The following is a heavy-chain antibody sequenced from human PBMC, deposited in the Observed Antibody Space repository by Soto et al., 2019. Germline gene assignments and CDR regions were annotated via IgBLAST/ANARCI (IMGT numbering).Heavy chain of an antibody. CDR2: IYYSGTT. CDR3: ARSGGGQKQQPPKYYYGMDV. Sequence: SETLSLTCTVSGDSISSGGYYWSWIRQHPGKGLEWIGYIYYSGTTYYNPSLESRVTISADTSENQFSLKVNSVTVADTAMYYCARSGGGQKQQPPKYYYGMDVWGQGTTVTVSS. D-gene: IGHD6-13*01. CDR1: GDSISSGGYY. V-gene: IGHV4-31*03. J-gene: IGHJ6*02.